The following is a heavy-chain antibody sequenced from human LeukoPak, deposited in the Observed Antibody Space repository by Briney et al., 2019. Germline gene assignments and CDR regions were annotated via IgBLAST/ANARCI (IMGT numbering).Heavy chain of an antibody. CDR1: GGSVSSGSYY. CDR2: IYYSGST. D-gene: IGHD3-10*01. Sequence: PSETLSLTCTVSGGSVSSGSYYWSWIRQPPGKGLEWIGYIYYSGSTNYNPSLKSRVTISVDTSKNQFSLKLSSVTAADTAVYYCARDQPLRLWFGEFSSGMDVWGKGTTVTVSS. V-gene: IGHV4-61*01. CDR3: ARDQPLRLWFGEFSSGMDV. J-gene: IGHJ6*04.